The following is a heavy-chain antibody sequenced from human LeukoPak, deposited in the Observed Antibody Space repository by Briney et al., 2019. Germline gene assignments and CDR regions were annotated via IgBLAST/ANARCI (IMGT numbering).Heavy chain of an antibody. J-gene: IGHJ4*02. CDR3: ATGGPYCSGGSCYSAVFDY. CDR2: FDPKVWET. V-gene: IGHV1-24*01. D-gene: IGHD2-15*01. Sequence: GASVKVSCKVSGYTLTELSMHWVRQAPGKGLEWMGGFDPKVWETNYAQKFPGRVTMTEDTSTDTAYMELSSLRSEDTAVYYCATGGPYCSGGSCYSAVFDYWGQGTLVTVSS. CDR1: GYTLTELS.